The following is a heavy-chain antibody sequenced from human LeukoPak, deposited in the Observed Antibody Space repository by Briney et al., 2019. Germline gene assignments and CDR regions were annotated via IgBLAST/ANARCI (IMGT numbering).Heavy chain of an antibody. Sequence: SQTLSLTCTVSGVSISSGDYYWRWIRQPPGKGLEWIGYIYYSGSTYYNPSLKSRVTISVDTSKNQFSLKLSSVTAADTAVYYCARDGDYDSSGKRAPGIEYWGQGTLVTVSS. CDR3: ARDGDYDSSGKRAPGIEY. J-gene: IGHJ4*02. CDR1: GVSISSGDYY. V-gene: IGHV4-30-4*01. CDR2: IYYSGST. D-gene: IGHD3-22*01.